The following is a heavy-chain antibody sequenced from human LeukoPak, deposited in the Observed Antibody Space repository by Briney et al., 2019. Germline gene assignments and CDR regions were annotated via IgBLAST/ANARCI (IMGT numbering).Heavy chain of an antibody. V-gene: IGHV3-21*01. CDR1: GFTFSSYS. CDR3: ARDAVAMGFDY. D-gene: IGHD5-18*01. J-gene: IGHJ4*02. Sequence: GGSLRLSCAASGFTFSSYSMNWVRQAPGKGLEWVSSISSSSSYIYYADSVKGRFTISRDNAKNSLYLQMNSLRADDTAVYYCARDAVAMGFDYWGQGTLVTVSS. CDR2: ISSSSSYI.